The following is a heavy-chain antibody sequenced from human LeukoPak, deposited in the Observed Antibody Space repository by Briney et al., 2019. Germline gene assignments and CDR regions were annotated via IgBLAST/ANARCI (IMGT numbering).Heavy chain of an antibody. V-gene: IGHV3-21*01. CDR1: GFNFIDYT. CDR2: ITSTGRYI. J-gene: IGHJ4*02. CDR3: AQNIDVGSCNSNGCYGKPPDY. D-gene: IGHD2-2*01. Sequence: GGSLRLSCAASGFNFIDYTMNWVRQAPGKGLEWVSSITSTGRYIFYADSLKGRFTISRDNAKNTVYLQMNSLRPEDTAVYYCAQNIDVGSCNSNGCYGKPPDYWGQGTLVTVSS.